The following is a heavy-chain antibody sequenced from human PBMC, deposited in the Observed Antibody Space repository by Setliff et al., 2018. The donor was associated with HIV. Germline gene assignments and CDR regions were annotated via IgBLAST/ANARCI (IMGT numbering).Heavy chain of an antibody. V-gene: IGHV3-33*01. CDR2: IWYDGSNK. D-gene: IGHD6-13*01. CDR3: ARVSKSSPDAFDI. J-gene: IGHJ3*02. Sequence: GGSLRLSCAASGFTFSSYGMHWVRQAPGKGLEWVAVIWYDGSNKYYADSVKGRFTISRHNSKNTLYLQLNSLRAGDTAVYYCARVSKSSPDAFDIWGQGTMVTVSS. CDR1: GFTFSSYG.